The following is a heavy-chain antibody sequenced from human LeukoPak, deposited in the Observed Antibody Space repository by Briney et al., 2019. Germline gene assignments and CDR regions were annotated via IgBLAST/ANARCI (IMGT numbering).Heavy chain of an antibody. CDR3: ARRRYCSSATCAIGGMDV. D-gene: IGHD2-2*01. CDR1: GGSISSYY. V-gene: IGHV4-59*08. CDR2: IYRTGST. Sequence: SETLSLTCTVSGGSISSYYWSWIRQPPGKGLEWIGYIYRTGSTNYNPSLKSRVTITPDTSKNQFSLRLTSVTAADTAEYYCARRRYCSSATCAIGGMDVWGQGTTVIVSS. J-gene: IGHJ6*02.